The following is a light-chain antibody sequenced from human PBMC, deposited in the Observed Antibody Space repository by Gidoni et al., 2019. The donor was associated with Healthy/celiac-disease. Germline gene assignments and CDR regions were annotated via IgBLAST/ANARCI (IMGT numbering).Light chain of an antibody. Sequence: DIQLTQPPSFLSASVGDRVPITCRASQGISSYLAWYQQKPGKAPKLLIYAASTLQSGVPSRFSGRGSGTEFTLTISSLQPGDFATYYCQQLNSYPYTFGQGTKLEIK. CDR1: QGISSY. V-gene: IGKV1-9*01. J-gene: IGKJ2*01. CDR3: QQLNSYPYT. CDR2: AAS.